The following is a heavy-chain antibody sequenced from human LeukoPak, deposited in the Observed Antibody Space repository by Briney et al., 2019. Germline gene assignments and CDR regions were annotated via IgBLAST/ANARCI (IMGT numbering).Heavy chain of an antibody. CDR3: ARDLRATTSPGSPQY. J-gene: IGHJ4*02. Sequence: PGGSLRLSCAASGFSFRNSWMSWVRQVPGKGLEWVANIRQDGNEIYYMDSVKGRFTISRDNAKKSLYLQMNSLRAEDTAVYYCARDLRATTSPGSPQYWGQGTLVTVSS. D-gene: IGHD1-1*01. CDR1: GFSFRNSW. V-gene: IGHV3-7*03. CDR2: IRQDGNEI.